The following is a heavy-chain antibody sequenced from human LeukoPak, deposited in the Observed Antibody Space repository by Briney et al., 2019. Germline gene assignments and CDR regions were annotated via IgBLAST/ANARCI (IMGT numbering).Heavy chain of an antibody. CDR2: IYSGGST. D-gene: IGHD3-9*01. CDR1: GFTVSSNY. Sequence: GGSLRLSCAASGFTVSSNYMSWVRQAPGKGLEWVSVIYSGGSTYYADSVKGRFTISRDNSKNTLYLQMNSLRAEDTAVYYCARDLPKENIDDILTGYPTGAFDIWGQGTMVTVSS. CDR3: ARDLPKENIDDILTGYPTGAFDI. V-gene: IGHV3-66*01. J-gene: IGHJ3*02.